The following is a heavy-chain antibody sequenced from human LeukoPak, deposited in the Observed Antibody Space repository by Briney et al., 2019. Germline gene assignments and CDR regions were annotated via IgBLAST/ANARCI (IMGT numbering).Heavy chain of an antibody. D-gene: IGHD1-1*01. Sequence: ASVKVSCKASGYTLTGYYMHWVRQAPGQGLEWMGWINPNSGGTNYAQNFQGRVTMTRDTSISTAYMEVSRLRSDDTAVYFCAVSLTTGGYYGMDVWGQGTTVTVSS. CDR2: INPNSGGT. V-gene: IGHV1-2*02. J-gene: IGHJ6*02. CDR3: AVSLTTGGYYGMDV. CDR1: GYTLTGYY.